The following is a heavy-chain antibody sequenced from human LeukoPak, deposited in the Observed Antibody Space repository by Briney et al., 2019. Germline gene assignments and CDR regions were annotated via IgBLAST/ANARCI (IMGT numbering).Heavy chain of an antibody. Sequence: PSETLSLTCTVSGGSISSYYWSWIRQPPGKGLEWIGYIYYSGSTNYNPSLKSRVTISVDTSKNQFSLKLSSVTAADTAVYYCARYDYYDSSASTYYYYYIDVWGKGTTVTVSS. CDR3: ARYDYYDSSASTYYYYYIDV. D-gene: IGHD3-22*01. CDR2: IYYSGST. V-gene: IGHV4-59*08. CDR1: GGSISSYY. J-gene: IGHJ6*03.